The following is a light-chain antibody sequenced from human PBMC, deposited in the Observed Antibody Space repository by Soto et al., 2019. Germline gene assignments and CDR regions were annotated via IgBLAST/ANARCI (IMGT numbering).Light chain of an antibody. V-gene: IGKV1-5*01. J-gene: IGKJ1*01. CDR3: QQYNSYLWT. CDR1: QGIRND. Sequence: DVQMTQSPSTLSASVGDRVTITCRASQGIRNDLDWFQQKPGKAPKLLIYDASSLESGVPSRFSGSGSGTEFTLTISSLQPDDFATYYCQQYNSYLWTFGQGTKVDIK. CDR2: DAS.